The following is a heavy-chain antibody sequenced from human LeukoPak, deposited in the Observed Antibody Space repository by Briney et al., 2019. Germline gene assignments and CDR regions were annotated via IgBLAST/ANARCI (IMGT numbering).Heavy chain of an antibody. J-gene: IGHJ6*02. D-gene: IGHD4-17*01. CDR1: GGSFSGYY. V-gene: IGHV4-34*01. CDR2: INHSGST. CDR3: ARGYGDYPNYYYYGMDV. Sequence: SETLSLTCAVYGGSFSGYYWSWIRQPPGKGLEWIGEINHSGSTNYNPSLKSRVTISVDTSKNQFSLKLSSVPAADTAVYYCARGYGDYPNYYYYGMDVWGQGTTVTVSS.